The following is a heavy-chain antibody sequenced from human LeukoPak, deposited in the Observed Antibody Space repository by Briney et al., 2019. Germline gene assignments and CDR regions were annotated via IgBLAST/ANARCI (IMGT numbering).Heavy chain of an antibody. CDR1: GFTFSSYS. D-gene: IGHD3-10*01. CDR2: ISSSSSYI. V-gene: IGHV3-21*01. CDR3: AVRGVITAYYYYGMDV. J-gene: IGHJ6*02. Sequence: GGSLRLSCAASGFTFSSYSMNWVRQAPGKGLEWVSSISSSSSYIYYADSVKGRFTISRDNAKNSLYLQMNSLRAEDTAVYYCAVRGVITAYYYYGMDVWGQGTTVTVSS.